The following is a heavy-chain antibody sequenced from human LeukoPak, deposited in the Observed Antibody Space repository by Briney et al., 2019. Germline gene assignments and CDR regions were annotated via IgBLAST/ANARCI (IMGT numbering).Heavy chain of an antibody. J-gene: IGHJ4*02. CDR2: INHSGST. CDR3: ARARGYSGYDVFDY. D-gene: IGHD5-12*01. CDR1: GGSFSGYY. Sequence: SETLSLTCAVYGGSFSGYYWSWLRQPPGKGLEWIGEINHSGSTNYNPSLKSRVTISVDTSKNQFSLKLSSVTAADTAVYYCARARGYSGYDVFDYWGQGTLVTVSS. V-gene: IGHV4-34*01.